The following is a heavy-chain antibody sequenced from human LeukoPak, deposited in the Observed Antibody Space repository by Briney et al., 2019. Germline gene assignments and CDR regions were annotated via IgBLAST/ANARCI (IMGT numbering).Heavy chain of an antibody. J-gene: IGHJ4*02. V-gene: IGHV3-74*01. CDR1: GFTFSSYW. Sequence: PGGSLRLPCAASGFTFSSYWMHWVRQAPGKGLVWVSRISDGGSTTTYADSVKGRFTISRDNAKNTLYLQMNGLRAEDTAVYYCSRSAYYDGSGNYYDYWGQGTLVTVSS. D-gene: IGHD3-22*01. CDR2: ISDGGSTT. CDR3: SRSAYYDGSGNYYDY.